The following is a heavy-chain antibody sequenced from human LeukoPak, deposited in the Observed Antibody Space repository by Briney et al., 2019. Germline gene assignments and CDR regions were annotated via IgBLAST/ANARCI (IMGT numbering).Heavy chain of an antibody. CDR1: GFTFSTYA. J-gene: IGHJ3*02. CDR2: IWFDSSHR. D-gene: IGHD2-15*01. CDR3: ARDVADAFDI. V-gene: IGHV3-33*01. Sequence: PGTSLTLSCAASGFTFSTYAMHWVRQAPGKGLEWVAVIWFDSSHRYYADSVRGRFTISRDNSENTLYLRMNSLRAEDTAVYYCARDVADAFDIWGQGTMVTVSS.